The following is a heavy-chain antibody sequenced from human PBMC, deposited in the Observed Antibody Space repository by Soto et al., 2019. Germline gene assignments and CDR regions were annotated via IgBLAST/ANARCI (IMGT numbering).Heavy chain of an antibody. V-gene: IGHV4-30-4*08. D-gene: IGHD3-22*01. CDR1: GGSINSGGYY. Sequence: SETLSLTCTVSGGSINSGGYYWSWIRQHPGKGLEWIGYIYYSGSTYYNPSLKSRVTMSVDTSKNQFSLKLSSVTAADTAVYYCARIPNYYDASGYVYWGQGTLVTVSS. CDR3: ARIPNYYDASGYVY. CDR2: IYYSGST. J-gene: IGHJ4*02.